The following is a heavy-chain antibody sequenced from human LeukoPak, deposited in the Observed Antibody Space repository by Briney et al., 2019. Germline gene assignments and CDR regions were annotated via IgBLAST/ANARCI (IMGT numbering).Heavy chain of an antibody. D-gene: IGHD6-13*01. CDR3: GLIAAAYNWFDP. Sequence: PGGYLRLSYAVSGFTFSNYEMYWSRQAPGKGLEWVAYISSSGGAIYYADSVRGQFTISRDNAKNSLYLQMNSLRAEDTAVYYCGLIAAAYNWFDPWGQGTLVTVSS. J-gene: IGHJ5*02. V-gene: IGHV3-48*03. CDR2: ISSSGGAI. CDR1: GFTFSNYE.